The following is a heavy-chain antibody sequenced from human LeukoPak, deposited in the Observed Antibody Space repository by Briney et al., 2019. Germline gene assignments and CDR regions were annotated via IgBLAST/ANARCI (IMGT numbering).Heavy chain of an antibody. V-gene: IGHV5-51*01. D-gene: IGHD3-3*01. CDR2: IYPGDSDT. J-gene: IGHJ4*02. CDR3: ARQLDFWRGYFSIDY. CDR1: GYSFTSYW. Sequence: GESLKISCKGSGYSFTSYWIGWVRQMPGKGLEWMGLIYPGDSDTRYSPSFQGQVTISADKSSSTAYLQWISLKASDTAMYYCARQLDFWRGYFSIDYWGQGTLVTVSS.